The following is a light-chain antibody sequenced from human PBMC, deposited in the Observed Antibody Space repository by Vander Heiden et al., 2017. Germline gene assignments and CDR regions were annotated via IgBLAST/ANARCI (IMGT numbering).Light chain of an antibody. V-gene: IGKV1-33*01. CDR2: AVS. CDR3: HVDHDLPIS. Sequence: DIQMTQSPSSLSASVGDRVTITCQASQDISKSLNWYQQKPGTAPKLLIYAVSTLKTPVPSRPGASASGTDFTFSVSSLQPEHITTYYCHVDHDLPISFGGGTKVEIK. CDR1: QDISKS. J-gene: IGKJ4*01.